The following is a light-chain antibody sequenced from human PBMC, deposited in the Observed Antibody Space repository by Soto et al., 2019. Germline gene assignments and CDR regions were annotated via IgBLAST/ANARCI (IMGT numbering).Light chain of an antibody. CDR2: DAS. J-gene: IGKJ3*01. CDR3: QKHDGVPL. CDR1: QDISNH. V-gene: IGKV1-33*01. Sequence: DIQLTQSPSSLSASVGDRVTITCQASQDISNHLNWYQQKPGKAPNLLIYDASDLETGVPSRFSEGGTGTCFYFTINSLQPEDIATYYCQKHDGVPLFGPGTKVEIK.